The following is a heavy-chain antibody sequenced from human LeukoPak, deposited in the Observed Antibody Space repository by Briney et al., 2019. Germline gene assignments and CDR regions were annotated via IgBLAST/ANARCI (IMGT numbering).Heavy chain of an antibody. Sequence: QPGGSLSLSCAASGFTFSSYAMHWVHQAPGKGLEWVAVISYDGSNKYYADSVKGRFTISRDNSKNTLYLQMNSLRAEDTAVYYCARDRGYDSSGDLVYWGQGTLVTVSS. CDR2: ISYDGSNK. CDR1: GFTFSSYA. V-gene: IGHV3-30*04. J-gene: IGHJ4*02. D-gene: IGHD3-22*01. CDR3: ARDRGYDSSGDLVY.